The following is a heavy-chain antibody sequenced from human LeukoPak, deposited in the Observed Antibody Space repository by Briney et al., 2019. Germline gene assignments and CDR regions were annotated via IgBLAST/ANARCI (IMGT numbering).Heavy chain of an antibody. Sequence: GGSLRLSCAASGFTFSSYWMHWVRQAPGKGLVWVSRIKSDGSTNYADSVKGRFTISRDNTKNTLSLQMNSLKTEDTAVYYCTTNRNYYGSGSSSGGQGTLVTVSS. V-gene: IGHV3-74*01. CDR2: IKSDGST. CDR3: TTNRNYYGSGSSS. J-gene: IGHJ4*02. CDR1: GFTFSSYW. D-gene: IGHD3-10*01.